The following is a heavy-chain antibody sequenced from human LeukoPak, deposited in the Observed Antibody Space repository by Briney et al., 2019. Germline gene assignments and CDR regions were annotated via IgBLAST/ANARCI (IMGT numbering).Heavy chain of an antibody. D-gene: IGHD6-19*01. CDR2: IYYSGST. CDR3: ARGFGARAVAGYGMDV. V-gene: IGHV4-59*01. Sequence: PSETLSLTCTVSGGSISSYYWSWIRQPPGKGLEWIGYIYYSGSTNYNPSLKSRVTISVDTSKNQFSLKLSSVTAADTAVYYCARGFGARAVAGYGMDVWGQGTTVTVSS. J-gene: IGHJ6*02. CDR1: GGSISSYY.